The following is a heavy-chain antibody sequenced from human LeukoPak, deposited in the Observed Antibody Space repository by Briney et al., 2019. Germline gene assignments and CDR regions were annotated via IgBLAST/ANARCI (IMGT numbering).Heavy chain of an antibody. J-gene: IGHJ3*02. CDR1: GYTFTSYG. D-gene: IGHD3-22*01. V-gene: IGHV1-18*01. CDR3: ARGVYYYDSSGYYYVDAFDI. CDR2: ISAYNGNT. Sequence: EASVKVSCKASGYTFTSYGISWVRQAPGQGLEWMGWISAYNGNTNYAQRLQGRVTMTTDTSTSTAYMELRSLRSDDTAVYYCARGVYYYDSSGYYYVDAFDIWGQGTMVTVSS.